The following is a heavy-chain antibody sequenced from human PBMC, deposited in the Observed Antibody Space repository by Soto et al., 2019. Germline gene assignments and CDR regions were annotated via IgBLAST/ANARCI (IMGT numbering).Heavy chain of an antibody. CDR3: ARGGIQLYQYCYYGMDV. CDR1: GGSISSYY. J-gene: IGHJ6*02. D-gene: IGHD5-18*01. Sequence: QVQLQESGPGLVKPSETLSLTCTVSGGSISSYYWSWIRQPPGKGLEWIGYIYYSGSTNYNPSLQRRVTISVATSKNQFSLKLSSVTAADTAVYYCARGGIQLYQYCYYGMDVWGQGTTVTVSS. V-gene: IGHV4-59*01. CDR2: IYYSGST.